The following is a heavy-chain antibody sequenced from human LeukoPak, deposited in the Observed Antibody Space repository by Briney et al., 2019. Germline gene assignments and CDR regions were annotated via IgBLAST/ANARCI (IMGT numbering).Heavy chain of an antibody. V-gene: IGHV4-34*01. CDR2: INHSGST. CDR1: GGSFSGYY. Sequence: SETLSLTCAVYGGSFSGYYWSWIRQPSGKGLEWIGEINHSGSTNYNPSLKSRVTISVDTSKNQFSLKLSSVTAADTAVYYCARSSMPGIAVAGAYYFDYWGQGTLVTVSS. D-gene: IGHD6-19*01. CDR3: ARSSMPGIAVAGAYYFDY. J-gene: IGHJ4*02.